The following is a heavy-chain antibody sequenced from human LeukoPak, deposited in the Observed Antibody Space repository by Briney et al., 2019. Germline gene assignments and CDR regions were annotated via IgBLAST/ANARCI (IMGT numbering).Heavy chain of an antibody. D-gene: IGHD3-10*01. CDR2: ISDSGGRT. CDR3: AKRGVVIRVILVGFHKEAYYFDS. J-gene: IGHJ4*02. V-gene: IGHV3-23*01. Sequence: QAGGSLRLSCAVSGITLSNYGMSWVRQAPGKGLEWVAGISDSGGRTKYADSVTCQFTFVKDNPKNTLYLQMNSLRAEETAVYFCAKRGVVIRVILVGFHKEAYYFDSWGQGALVTVSS. CDR1: GITLSNYG.